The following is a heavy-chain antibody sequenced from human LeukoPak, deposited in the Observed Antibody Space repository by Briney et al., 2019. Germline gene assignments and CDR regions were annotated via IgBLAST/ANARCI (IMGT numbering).Heavy chain of an antibody. CDR3: ARSPYNYCSSTSCLYYYYGMDV. Sequence: PSETLSLTCAVSGGSISSSNWWIWVRQPPGKGLEWIGEIYHSGSTNYNPSLKSRVTISVDKSKNQFSLKLSSVTAADTAVYYCARSPYNYCSSTSCLYYYYGMDVWGKGTTVTVSS. V-gene: IGHV4-4*02. CDR2: IYHSGST. D-gene: IGHD2-2*01. J-gene: IGHJ6*04. CDR1: GGSISSSNW.